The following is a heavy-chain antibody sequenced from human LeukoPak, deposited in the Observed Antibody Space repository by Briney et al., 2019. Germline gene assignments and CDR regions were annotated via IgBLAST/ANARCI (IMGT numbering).Heavy chain of an antibody. CDR1: GYTFTSYY. V-gene: IGHV1-46*01. CDR2: INPSGGST. D-gene: IGHD1-26*01. CDR3: AAGMGATRLPLS. Sequence: ASVKVSCKASGYTFTSYYMHWVRQAPGQGLEWMGIINPSGGSTSYAQKFQGRVTITADKSTSTAYMELSSLRSEDTAVYYCAAGMGATRLPLSWGQGTLVTVSS. J-gene: IGHJ5*02.